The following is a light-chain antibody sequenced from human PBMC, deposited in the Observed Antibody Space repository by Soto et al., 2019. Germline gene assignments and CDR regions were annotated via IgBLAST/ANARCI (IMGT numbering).Light chain of an antibody. J-gene: IGLJ2*01. CDR3: SSYQSTNTHL. V-gene: IGLV2-14*03. Sequence: QSALTQPASVSGSPGQSITISCTGTSSDVGGYNFVSWYQQHPGKAPKLMIYDVTNRPSGVSNRFSGSKSGNTASLTISGPQAGDVAHYSCSSYQSTNTHLFGGGATLTV. CDR1: SSDVGGYNF. CDR2: DVT.